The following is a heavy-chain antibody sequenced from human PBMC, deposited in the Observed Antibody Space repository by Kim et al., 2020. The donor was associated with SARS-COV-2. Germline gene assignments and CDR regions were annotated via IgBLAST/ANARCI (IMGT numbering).Heavy chain of an antibody. CDR3: ARTPMTSVFDP. J-gene: IGHJ5*02. CDR2: P. Sequence: PTYAQGCTGRFVFSLDNSVSTAYLQISSLKAEDTAVYYCARTPMTSVFDPWGQGTLVTVSS. V-gene: IGHV7-4-1*02. D-gene: IGHD3-22*01.